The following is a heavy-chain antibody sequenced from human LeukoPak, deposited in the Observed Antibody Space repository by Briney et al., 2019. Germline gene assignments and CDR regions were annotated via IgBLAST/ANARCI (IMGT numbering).Heavy chain of an antibody. J-gene: IGHJ3*02. D-gene: IGHD6-13*01. CDR1: GGSISSYY. V-gene: IGHV4-59*01. CDR2: IYYSGST. CDR3: ARSRYSSSWFSAFDI. Sequence: SETLSLTCTVSGGSISSYYWSWIRQPPGKGLEGIGYIYYSGSTNYNSSLKSRVTISVDTSKNQYSLKLSSVTAADTAVYYCARSRYSSSWFSAFDIWGQGTMVTVSS.